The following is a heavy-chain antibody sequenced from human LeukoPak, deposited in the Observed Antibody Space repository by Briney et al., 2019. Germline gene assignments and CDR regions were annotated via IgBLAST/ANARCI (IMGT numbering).Heavy chain of an antibody. Sequence: HPGGSLRLSCAASGFTFSSYAMIWVRQAPGKGLEWVSAISGSGGSTYYADSVKGRFTISRDNSKNTLYLQMNSLRAEDTAVYYCAKTSSSWYEWYYFDYWGQGTLVTVSS. D-gene: IGHD6-13*01. J-gene: IGHJ4*02. CDR3: AKTSSSWYEWYYFDY. V-gene: IGHV3-23*01. CDR1: GFTFSSYA. CDR2: ISGSGGST.